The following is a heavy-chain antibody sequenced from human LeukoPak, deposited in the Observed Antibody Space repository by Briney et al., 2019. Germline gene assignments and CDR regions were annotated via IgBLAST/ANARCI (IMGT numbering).Heavy chain of an antibody. V-gene: IGHV3-43*01. CDR3: AKDFYDSSGCLDY. D-gene: IGHD3-22*01. CDR1: GFTFDDYT. CDR2: ISWDGGST. Sequence: PGGSLRLSCAASGFTFDDYTMHWVRQAPGKGLEWVSLISWDGGSTYYADSVKGRFTISRDNSKNSLYLQMNSLRTEDTALYYCAKDFYDSSGCLDYWGQGTLVTVSS. J-gene: IGHJ4*02.